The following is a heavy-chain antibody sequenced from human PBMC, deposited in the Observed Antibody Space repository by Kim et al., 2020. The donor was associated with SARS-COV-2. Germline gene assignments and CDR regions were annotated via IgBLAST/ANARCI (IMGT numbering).Heavy chain of an antibody. CDR3: AKKTALGYCSSTSCYAGKDAFDI. D-gene: IGHD2-2*01. V-gene: IGHV4-4*02. Sequence: SETLSLTCAVSDGSISSSNWWSWVRQPPGKGLEWIGEIYHSGSTNYNPSLKSRVTISVDKSKNQFSLKLSSVTAADTAVYYCAKKTALGYCSSTSCYAGKDAFDIWGQGTMVTVSS. CDR1: DGSISSSNW. J-gene: IGHJ3*02. CDR2: IYHSGST.